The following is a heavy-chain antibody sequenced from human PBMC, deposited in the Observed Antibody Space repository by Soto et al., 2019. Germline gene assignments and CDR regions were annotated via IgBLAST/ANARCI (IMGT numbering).Heavy chain of an antibody. CDR1: GYTFTSYD. CDR2: TNPNSGNT. D-gene: IGHD3-3*01. Sequence: ASVKVSCKASGYTFTSYDINWVRQATGQGLEWMGWTNPNSGNTGYAQKFQGRVTMTRNTSISTAYMELSSLRSEDTAVYYCARVPYYDFWSGSYYFDYWGQGTLVTVSS. V-gene: IGHV1-8*01. CDR3: ARVPYYDFWSGSYYFDY. J-gene: IGHJ4*02.